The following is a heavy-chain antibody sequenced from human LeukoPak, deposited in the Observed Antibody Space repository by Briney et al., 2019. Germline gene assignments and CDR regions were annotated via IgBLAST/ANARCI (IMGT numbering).Heavy chain of an antibody. V-gene: IGHV3-53*01. CDR1: GFTVITND. CDR2: LFSDGNT. Sequence: PGGSLRLSCAASGFTVITNDMTWVRQAPGKGLEWVSVLFSDGNTKYADSVQGRFTISRDNSKNTVYLEMTSLSPDDTAVYYCARGVEPLAANTLAYWGQGTLVTVPS. CDR3: ARGVEPLAANTLAY. D-gene: IGHD1-14*01. J-gene: IGHJ4*02.